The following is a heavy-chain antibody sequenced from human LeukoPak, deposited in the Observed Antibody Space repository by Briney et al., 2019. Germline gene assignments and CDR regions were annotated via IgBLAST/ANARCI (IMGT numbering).Heavy chain of an antibody. D-gene: IGHD5-18*01. Sequence: GGSLRLSCAASGFTFSSYAMSWVRQAPGKGLEWVAVISYDGSNKYYADSVKGRFTISRDNSRNTLYLQMNSLRAEDTAVYYCAREGSESRIQTGAFDIWGQGTMVTVSS. CDR1: GFTFSSYA. CDR2: ISYDGSNK. CDR3: AREGSESRIQTGAFDI. V-gene: IGHV3-30-3*01. J-gene: IGHJ3*02.